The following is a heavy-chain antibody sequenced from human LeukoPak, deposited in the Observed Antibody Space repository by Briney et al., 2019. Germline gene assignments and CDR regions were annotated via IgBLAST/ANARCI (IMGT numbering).Heavy chain of an antibody. CDR3: ARGGGMDV. CDR2: ISRSGDNT. J-gene: IGHJ6*02. V-gene: IGHV3-23*01. CDR1: GFTFSSYA. Sequence: GASLRLSCAASGFTFSSYAMTWVRQAPGKGLEWVSAISRSGDNTYYADSVKGRFTISRDNSKNTLYLHMNSLRAEDTALYYCARGGGMDVWGQGTTVTVSS.